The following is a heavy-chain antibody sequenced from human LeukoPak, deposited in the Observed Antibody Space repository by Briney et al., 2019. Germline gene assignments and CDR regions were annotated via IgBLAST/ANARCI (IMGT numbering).Heavy chain of an antibody. CDR2: INPNSGGT. CDR3: ARDYDFWSVYYKMDV. Sequence: ASVKVSCKASGYTFTGYYMHWVRQAPGQGLEWMGWINPNSGGTNYAQKFQGRITMTRDTSISTAYMELSRLRSDDTAVYYCARDYDFWSVYYKMDVWGKGTTVTVSS. J-gene: IGHJ6*04. V-gene: IGHV1-2*02. CDR1: GYTFTGYY. D-gene: IGHD3-3*01.